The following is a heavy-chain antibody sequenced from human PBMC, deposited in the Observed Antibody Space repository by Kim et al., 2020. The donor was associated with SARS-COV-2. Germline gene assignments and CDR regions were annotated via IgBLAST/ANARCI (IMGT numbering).Heavy chain of an antibody. CDR3: EASDY. CDR2: ISDSGLRT. CDR1: GFTFSTYA. J-gene: IGHJ4*02. Sequence: GGSLRLSCAASGFTFSTYAMSWARRAPGKGLEWVSTISDSGLRTHYADSVKGRFTISRDNSRSTLFLQMNYLRAEDTAIYYCEASDYWGQGSLVTVSS. V-gene: IGHV3-23*01.